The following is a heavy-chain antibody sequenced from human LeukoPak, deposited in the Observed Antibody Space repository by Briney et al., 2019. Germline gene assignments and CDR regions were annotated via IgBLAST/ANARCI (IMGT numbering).Heavy chain of an antibody. J-gene: IGHJ4*02. CDR2: IWDDGNKK. CDR3: ARDSSNFWSGYPNNYYFDY. V-gene: IGHV3-33*01. D-gene: IGHD3-3*01. Sequence: GGSLRLSCAASGFTFSHYGMHWVRQAPGKGLEWVALIWDDGNKKSHADTVKGRFTISRDNSKNTLYLQMNSLRAEDTAVYYCARDSSNFWSGYPNNYYFDYWGQGTLVTVSS. CDR1: GFTFSHYG.